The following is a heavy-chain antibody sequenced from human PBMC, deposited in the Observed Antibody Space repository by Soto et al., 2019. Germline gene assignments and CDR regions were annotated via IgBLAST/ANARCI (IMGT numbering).Heavy chain of an antibody. CDR1: GFTFSSYS. D-gene: IGHD4-17*01. Sequence: GGSLRLSCAASGFTFSSYSMNWVRQAPGKGLEWVSSISSSSSYIYYADSVKGRLTISRDNAKNSLYLQMNSLRAEDTAVYYCARDPYGDYVDYYYGMDVWGQGTTVTVSS. V-gene: IGHV3-21*01. CDR3: ARDPYGDYVDYYYGMDV. J-gene: IGHJ6*02. CDR2: ISSSSSYI.